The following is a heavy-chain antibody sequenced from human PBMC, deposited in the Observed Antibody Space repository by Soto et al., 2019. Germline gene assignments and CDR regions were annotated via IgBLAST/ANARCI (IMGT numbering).Heavy chain of an antibody. J-gene: IGHJ2*01. D-gene: IGHD6-6*01. V-gene: IGHV3-7*03. CDR1: GFTFSSYW. CDR3: ARDCSSSSWYFDL. CDR2: IKQDGSEK. Sequence: GGSLRLSCAASGFTFSSYWMSWVRQAPGKGLEWVANIKQDGSEKYYVDSVKGRFTISRDNAKNSLYLQMNSLRVEDAAVYYCARDCSSSSWYFDLWGRGTLVTVSS.